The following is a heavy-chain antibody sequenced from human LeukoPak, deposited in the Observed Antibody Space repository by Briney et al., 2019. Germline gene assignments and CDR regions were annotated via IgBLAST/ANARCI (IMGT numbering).Heavy chain of an antibody. J-gene: IGHJ4*02. V-gene: IGHV3-23*01. CDR2: ISGSGGST. Sequence: QSGGSLRLSCAASGFTFSSYAMSWVRQAPGKGLEWVSAISGSGGSTYYADSVKGRFTISRDNSKNTLYLQMNSLRAEDTAVYYCAKDGPVLNYDSSGYYHDYWGQGTLVTVSS. CDR1: GFTFSSYA. D-gene: IGHD3-22*01. CDR3: AKDGPVLNYDSSGYYHDY.